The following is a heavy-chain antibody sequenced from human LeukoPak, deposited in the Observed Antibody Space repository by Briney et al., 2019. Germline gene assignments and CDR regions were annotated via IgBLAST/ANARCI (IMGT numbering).Heavy chain of an antibody. CDR3: GKVHWHYVAYYYYGMEV. V-gene: IGHV3-23*01. J-gene: IGHJ6*02. CDR1: GLTFSSYG. Sequence: PGGSLRLSCAASGLTFSSYGMNWVRQAPGKGLEWVSSISGNGGNTYYADSVKGRFTISRDNSKNTLSLQMNSLRSEDTAVYLRGKVHWHYVAYYYYGMEVRGQGTPVTGSS. D-gene: IGHD1-7*01. CDR2: ISGNGGNT.